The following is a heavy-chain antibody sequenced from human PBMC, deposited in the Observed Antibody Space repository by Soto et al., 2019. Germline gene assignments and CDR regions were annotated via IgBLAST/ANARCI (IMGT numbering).Heavy chain of an antibody. CDR2: VIPIFGKA. J-gene: IGHJ6*02. D-gene: IGHD5-18*01. CDR3: AATTMVVCGLDV. V-gene: IGHV1-69*01. Sequence: QVQLVQSGAEVKRPGSSVKVSCKASGGTFSSYAINWVRQAPGQGPEWMGGVIPIFGKATYTQKLQGRVTITADESTSTAYMELSSLRSEDTAVYYCAATTMVVCGLDVWGQGTTVTVSS. CDR1: GGTFSSYA.